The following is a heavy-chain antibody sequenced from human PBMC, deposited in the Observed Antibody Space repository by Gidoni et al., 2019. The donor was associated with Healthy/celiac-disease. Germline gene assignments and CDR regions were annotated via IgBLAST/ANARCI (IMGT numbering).Heavy chain of an antibody. CDR1: GFTFSSYA. Sequence: EVQLLESGGGLVQPGGSLRLSCAASGFTFSSYAMSWVRQAPGKGLEWVSAISGSGGSTYYADSVKGRFTISRDNSKNTLYLQMNSLRAEDTAVYYCAKDRVVWRVIVVDFDYWGQGTLVTVSS. V-gene: IGHV3-23*01. CDR3: AKDRVVWRVIVVDFDY. CDR2: ISGSGGST. J-gene: IGHJ4*02. D-gene: IGHD3-22*01.